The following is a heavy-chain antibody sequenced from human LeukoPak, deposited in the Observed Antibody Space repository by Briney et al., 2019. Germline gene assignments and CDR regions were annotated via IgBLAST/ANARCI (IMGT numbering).Heavy chain of an antibody. CDR3: STFTAYG. V-gene: IGHV3-15*01. J-gene: IGHJ4*02. CDR1: GLTFSDAW. Sequence: GGSLRLSCAVSGLTFSDAWVSWARQAPGKGLEWVGRIKSNNDGGLSEYSVPVKGRFTISKDDSQKTLYLQMNNLKTEDTAVYFCSTFTAYGWGQGSLVTVSS. D-gene: IGHD4-17*01. CDR2: IKSNNDGGLS.